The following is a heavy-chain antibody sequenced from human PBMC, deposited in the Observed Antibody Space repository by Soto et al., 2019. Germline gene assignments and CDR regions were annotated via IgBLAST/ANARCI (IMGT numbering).Heavy chain of an antibody. CDR3: ARSGARLGYCSSTSCSNTKYDAFDI. V-gene: IGHV1-18*01. CDR2: ISAYNGNT. D-gene: IGHD2-2*01. CDR1: GYTFTSYG. Sequence: ASVKVSCKASGYTFTSYGISWVRQAPGQGLEWMGWISAYNGNTNYAQKLQGRVTMTTDTSTSTAYMELRSVRSDDTAVYYCARSGARLGYCSSTSCSNTKYDAFDIWGQGTRVTVSS. J-gene: IGHJ3*02.